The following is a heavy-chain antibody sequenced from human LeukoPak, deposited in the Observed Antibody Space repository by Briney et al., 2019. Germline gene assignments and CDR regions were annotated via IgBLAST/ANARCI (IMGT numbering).Heavy chain of an antibody. V-gene: IGHV4-31*03. CDR1: GGSISSGGYY. D-gene: IGHD6-6*01. CDR2: IYYSGST. J-gene: IGHJ4*02. Sequence: SQTLSLTCTVSGGSISSGGYYWSWIRQHPGKGLEWIGYIYYSGSTYYNPSLKSRVTISVDTSKNQFSLKLSSVTAADTAVYYCARHGYGSSSEVRYWGQGTLVTVSS. CDR3: ARHGYGSSSEVRY.